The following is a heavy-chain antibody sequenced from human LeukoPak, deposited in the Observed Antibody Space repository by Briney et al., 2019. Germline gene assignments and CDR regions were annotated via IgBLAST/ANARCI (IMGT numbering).Heavy chain of an antibody. CDR3: ARGITAASGVFDY. D-gene: IGHD6-13*01. J-gene: IGHJ4*02. CDR1: GFTFSSYS. V-gene: IGHV3-48*01. Sequence: GGSLRLSCAASGFTFSSYSMNWVRQAPGKGLEWVSYISSSGSNIYYADSVKGRFTISRDNAKNSLYLQVNSLRAEDTAVYYCARGITAASGVFDYWGQGTLVTVSS. CDR2: ISSSGSNI.